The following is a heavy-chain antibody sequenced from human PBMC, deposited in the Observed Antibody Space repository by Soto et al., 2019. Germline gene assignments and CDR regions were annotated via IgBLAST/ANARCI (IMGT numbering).Heavy chain of an antibody. CDR1: GYTFTSYA. J-gene: IGHJ6*02. V-gene: IGHV1-3*01. Sequence: QVQLVQSGAEVKKPGASVKVSCKASGYTFTSYAMHWVRQAPGQRLEWMGWINAGNGNTKYSQKFPGRVTITRDTSASTAYMELSSLRSEDTAVYYSARDLTVVVPAAMFDYYYYYGMDVWGQGTTVTVSS. CDR2: INAGNGNT. CDR3: ARDLTVVVPAAMFDYYYYYGMDV. D-gene: IGHD2-2*01.